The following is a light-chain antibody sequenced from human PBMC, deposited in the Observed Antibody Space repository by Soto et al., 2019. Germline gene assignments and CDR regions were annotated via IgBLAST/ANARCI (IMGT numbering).Light chain of an antibody. Sequence: QPVLTQSSSASASLGSSVKLTCTLSSGHSGYIIAWHQQQPGKAPRYLMKVEGSGHYNKGSGVPDRFSGSSSGADRYLTISNLQFEEEADYYCETWDSNTVIFGGGTKLTVL. V-gene: IGLV4-60*02. CDR2: VEGSGHY. J-gene: IGLJ2*01. CDR3: ETWDSNTVI. CDR1: SGHSGYI.